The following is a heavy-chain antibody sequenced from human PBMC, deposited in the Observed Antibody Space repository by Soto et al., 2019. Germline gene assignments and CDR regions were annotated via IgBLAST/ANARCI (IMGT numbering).Heavy chain of an antibody. D-gene: IGHD3-22*01. J-gene: IGHJ4*02. Sequence: ASVKVSCKATGYTFTSYGISWVRRAPGQWLEWMGWIIAYNGNTNYAQKLQGRVTMTTDTSTSTAYMELRSLRSDDTAVYYCARGPNIIYYDSSGYYYYWGQGTLVTVSS. CDR1: GYTFTSYG. V-gene: IGHV1-18*01. CDR2: IIAYNGNT. CDR3: ARGPNIIYYDSSGYYYY.